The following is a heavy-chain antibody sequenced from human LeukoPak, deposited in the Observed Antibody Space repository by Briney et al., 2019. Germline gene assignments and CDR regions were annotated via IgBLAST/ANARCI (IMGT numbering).Heavy chain of an antibody. Sequence: ASVKVSCKASGYTFTGYYMHGVRQAPGQGLEGMGWINPNRGGTNYAQKFQGRVTMTRDTSISTAYMELSRLRSDDTAVYYCASFRDYYDSSGYSYFDYWGQGTLVTVSS. CDR2: INPNRGGT. V-gene: IGHV1-2*02. CDR1: GYTFTGYY. J-gene: IGHJ4*02. CDR3: ASFRDYYDSSGYSYFDY. D-gene: IGHD3-22*01.